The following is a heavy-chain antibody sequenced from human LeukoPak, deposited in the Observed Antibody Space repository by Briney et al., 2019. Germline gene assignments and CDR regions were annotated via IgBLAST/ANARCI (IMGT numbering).Heavy chain of an antibody. V-gene: IGHV3-23*01. D-gene: IGHD1-26*01. Sequence: GGSLRLSCAASGFSFSGYAMSWIRQAPGKGLEWVSGISGSGGHTHYADSVKGRFTISRDNSKKTLYLEVFSLRADDTAVYYCAKSGSYERWFDPWGQGTLVTASS. J-gene: IGHJ5*02. CDR1: GFSFSGYA. CDR3: AKSGSYERWFDP. CDR2: ISGSGGHT.